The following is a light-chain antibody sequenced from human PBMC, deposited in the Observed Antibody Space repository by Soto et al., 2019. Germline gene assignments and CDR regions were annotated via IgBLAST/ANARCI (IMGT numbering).Light chain of an antibody. J-gene: IGKJ5*01. CDR2: GAS. CDR1: PSVSSSY. CDR3: QQYGSSPMT. V-gene: IGKV3-20*01. Sequence: EIVLTQSPVTLSLSPGERATLSCRASPSVSSSYLAWYQQKPGQAPRLVIYGASSRATGIPDRFSGSGSGTDFTLTISRLEPEDFAVYYCQQYGSSPMTFGQGTRLEVK.